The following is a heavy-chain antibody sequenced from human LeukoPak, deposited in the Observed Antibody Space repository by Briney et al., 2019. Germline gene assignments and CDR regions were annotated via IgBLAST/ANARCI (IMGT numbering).Heavy chain of an antibody. J-gene: IGHJ3*02. V-gene: IGHV4-34*01. CDR2: INHSGSN. Sequence: WETQALTCGVYGGPLSVYYWSWVRQPSGKAREWNGGINHSGSNNYGPALKSRVTISVDTSKNQLYLKLSSVAAAVTAVYYCARVGNLDAFDIWGQGTMVTVSS. D-gene: IGHD4-23*01. CDR1: GGPLSVYY. CDR3: ARVGNLDAFDI.